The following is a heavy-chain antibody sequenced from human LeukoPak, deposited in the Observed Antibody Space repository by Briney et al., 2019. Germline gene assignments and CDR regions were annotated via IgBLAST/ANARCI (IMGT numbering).Heavy chain of an antibody. D-gene: IGHD4-17*01. CDR3: ARDSNGDRAFDM. CDR1: GGSISDYY. J-gene: IGHJ3*02. V-gene: IGHV4-4*07. CDR2: IYTSGST. Sequence: SETLSLTCSVSGGSISDYYWSWIRQPAGRGLEWVGRIYTSGSTNYNPSLKSRVTISVDTSKTQFSLNLTSVTAADTAMYYCARDSNGDRAFDMWGQGTMVTVSP.